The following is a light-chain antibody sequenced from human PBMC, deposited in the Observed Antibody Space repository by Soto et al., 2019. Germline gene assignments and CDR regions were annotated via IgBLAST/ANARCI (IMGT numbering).Light chain of an antibody. V-gene: IGKV1-39*01. Sequence: DSEMTQSPSSLSASIGDIVTITCRESQTIGTYLNWFQQKPGKAPKLLIYAASNLQSGVPSRFSGSGSGTDFTLIISSLQPDDFAAYFCQESDSGTLFTFGPGTKVDIK. J-gene: IGKJ3*01. CDR3: QESDSGTLFT. CDR2: AAS. CDR1: QTIGTY.